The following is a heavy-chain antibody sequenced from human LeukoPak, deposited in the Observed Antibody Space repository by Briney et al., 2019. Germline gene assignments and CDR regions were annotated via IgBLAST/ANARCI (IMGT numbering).Heavy chain of an antibody. J-gene: IGHJ4*02. CDR1: GFTFSSHA. V-gene: IGHV3-23*01. Sequence: GGSLRLSCRASGFTFSSHAMSWVRQAPRKGLEWVSSISGSASGGTTEYAESVKGRFTISRDNSKNTLYLQMNSLRAEDTAVYYCAKDPLVRGVSYFDYWGQGTLVTVSS. CDR3: AKDPLVRGVSYFDY. D-gene: IGHD3-10*01. CDR2: ISGSASGGTT.